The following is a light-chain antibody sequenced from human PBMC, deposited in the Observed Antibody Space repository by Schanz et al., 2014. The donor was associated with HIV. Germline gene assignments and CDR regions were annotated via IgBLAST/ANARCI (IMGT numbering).Light chain of an antibody. CDR1: SNDVGSTNR. CDR2: EVT. CDR3: FSSVGSDILYV. Sequence: QSALTQPASVSGSPGQSITISCTGTSNDVGSTNRVSWYQQHPDKAPKLMIYEVTRRPPGVSSRFSGSKSGNTASLTISGXXXXDEADYYCFSSVGSDILYVFGTGTKLTVL. J-gene: IGLJ1*01. V-gene: IGLV2-23*02.